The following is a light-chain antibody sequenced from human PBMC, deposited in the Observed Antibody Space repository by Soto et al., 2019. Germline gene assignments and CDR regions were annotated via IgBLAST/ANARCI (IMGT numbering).Light chain of an antibody. Sequence: TRMPQSPSTLPASVGDRVTITCRAGQNIHNWLAGYQQKPGKGPSLLTYKASNLESGVSSNFSGSGSGTEFTLTISSLQPDDIGTYYCQQNNRYPWTFGQGTKVEIK. J-gene: IGKJ1*01. CDR3: QQNNRYPWT. CDR2: KAS. V-gene: IGKV1-5*03. CDR1: QNIHNW.